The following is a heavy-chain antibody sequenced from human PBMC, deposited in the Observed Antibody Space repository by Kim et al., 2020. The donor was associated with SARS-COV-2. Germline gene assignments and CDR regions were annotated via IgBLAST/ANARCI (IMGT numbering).Heavy chain of an antibody. D-gene: IGHD2-21*01. CDR3: ARTLGVASVQSYYFDY. V-gene: IGHV3-7*04. J-gene: IGHJ4*02. Sequence: SVKGRFTISRDNAKAALYLQMNSLRAEDTAVYYCARTLGVASVQSYYFDYWGQGALVIVSS.